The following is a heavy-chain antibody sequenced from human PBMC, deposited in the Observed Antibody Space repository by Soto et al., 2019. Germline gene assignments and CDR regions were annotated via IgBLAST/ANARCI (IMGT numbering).Heavy chain of an antibody. J-gene: IGHJ6*02. Sequence: SETLSLTCAVYGVSFSGWYWRWIRQPPGKGLEWIGEINHSGSTNYNPSLKSRVTISVDTSKNQFSLKLSSVTAADTAVYYCARTYGSGSYRSRYYYGMDVWGQGTTVTVS. CDR1: GVSFSGWY. D-gene: IGHD3-10*01. CDR2: INHSGST. V-gene: IGHV4-34*01. CDR3: ARTYGSGSYRSRYYYGMDV.